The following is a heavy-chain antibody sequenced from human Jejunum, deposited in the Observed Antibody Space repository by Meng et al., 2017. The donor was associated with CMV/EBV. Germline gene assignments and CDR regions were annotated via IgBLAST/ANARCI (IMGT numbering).Heavy chain of an antibody. D-gene: IGHD4-11*01. CDR1: GLTFSNYV. CDR3: AREDDYRNYFDF. J-gene: IGHJ4*02. Sequence: SGLTFSNYVLHWVRQAPGKGLECVAVMSYDGGNEYYAASVKGRFTISRDSSKNTLYLQMDSLRPEDTAVYYCAREDDYRNYFDFWGQGIRVTVSS. CDR2: MSYDGGNE. V-gene: IGHV3-30-3*01.